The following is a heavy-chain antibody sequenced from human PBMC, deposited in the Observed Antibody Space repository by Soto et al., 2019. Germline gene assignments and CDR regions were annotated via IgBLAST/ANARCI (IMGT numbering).Heavy chain of an antibody. CDR2: IYYSGNT. J-gene: IGHJ4*02. Sequence: QLQLQQTGPGLVKPSETLSLTCTVSGGSITNGNYHWGRIRQPPGKGLEWIGSIYYSGNTYYNPSLKSRVTLSVDTSKSQFSLRLSSVTAADTAVYYCAKLGRFGEVSFFDYWGQGTLVSVSS. CDR3: AKLGRFGEVSFFDY. D-gene: IGHD3-10*01. CDR1: GGSITNGNYH. V-gene: IGHV4-39*01.